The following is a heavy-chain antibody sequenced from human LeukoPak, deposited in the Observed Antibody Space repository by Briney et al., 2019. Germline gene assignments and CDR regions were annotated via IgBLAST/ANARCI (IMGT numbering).Heavy chain of an antibody. CDR2: IYYSGST. V-gene: IGHV4-59*05. Sequence: KPSETLSLTCTVSGGSISSYYWSWIRQPPGKGLEWIGSIYYSGSTYYDPSLKSRVTISVDTSKNQFSLKLSSVTAADTAVYYCARYYYGSGSYYLFDYWGQGTLVTVSS. J-gene: IGHJ4*02. D-gene: IGHD3-10*01. CDR3: ARYYYGSGSYYLFDY. CDR1: GGSISSYY.